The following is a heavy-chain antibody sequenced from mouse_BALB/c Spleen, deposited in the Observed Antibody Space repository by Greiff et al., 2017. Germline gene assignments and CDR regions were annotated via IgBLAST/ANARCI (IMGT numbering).Heavy chain of an antibody. V-gene: IGHV1-69*01. CDR1: GYTFTDYW. Sequence: QVQLKESGAELVMPGASVKMSCKASGYTFTDYWMHWVKQRPGQGLEWIGAIDTSDSYTSYNQKFKGKATLTVDESSSTAYMQLSSLTSEDSAVYYCARYGYDYAMDYWGQGTSVTVSS. CDR2: IDTSDSYT. J-gene: IGHJ4*01. CDR3: ARYGYDYAMDY. D-gene: IGHD2-2*01.